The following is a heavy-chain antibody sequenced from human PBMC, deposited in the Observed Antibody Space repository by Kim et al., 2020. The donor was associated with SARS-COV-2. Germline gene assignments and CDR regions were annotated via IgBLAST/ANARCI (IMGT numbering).Heavy chain of an antibody. CDR3: TRDSGDNLNWFDP. J-gene: IGHJ5*02. D-gene: IGHD3-10*01. V-gene: IGHV3-11*05. CDR1: GFTFSDYY. CDR2: ISSSSDYT. Sequence: GGSLRLSCAASGFTFSDYYMSWIRQAPGKGLEWVSYISSSSDYTNYAASVKGRFTISRDNAKNSLYLQMNSLRAEDTAVYYCTRDSGDNLNWFDPWGQGT.